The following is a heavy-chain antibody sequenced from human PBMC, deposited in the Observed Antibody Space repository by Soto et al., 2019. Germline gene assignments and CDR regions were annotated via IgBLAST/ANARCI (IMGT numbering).Heavy chain of an antibody. Sequence: QVQLVESGGGVVQPGRSLRLSCAASGFTFSSYGMHWVRKAPGKGLEWVAVIWYDGSNKYYEDSVKGRFTISRDNSKNTLYLQINSLIAEDTAVYYCAREFRGVLAATPPSPGAFDIWGQGTMVTVSS. D-gene: IGHD2-15*01. CDR2: IWYDGSNK. V-gene: IGHV3-33*01. CDR1: GFTFSSYG. CDR3: AREFRGVLAATPPSPGAFDI. J-gene: IGHJ3*02.